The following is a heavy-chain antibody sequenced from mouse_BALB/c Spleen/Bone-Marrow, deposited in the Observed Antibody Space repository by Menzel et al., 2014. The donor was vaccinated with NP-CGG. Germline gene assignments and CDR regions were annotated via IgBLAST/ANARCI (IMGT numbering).Heavy chain of an antibody. Sequence: QVQLQQSGAELMKPGASVKLSCKTSGYTFTNYWIQWVKQRPGQGLGWIGEIFPGTGTTYYNEKFKGKATLTIDTSSSTAYMQLSSLTSEDSAVYFCARHYYGSSDAMDYWGQGTSVTVSS. J-gene: IGHJ4*01. V-gene: IGHV1S132*01. D-gene: IGHD1-1*01. CDR1: GYTFTNYW. CDR2: IFPGTGTT. CDR3: ARHYYGSSDAMDY.